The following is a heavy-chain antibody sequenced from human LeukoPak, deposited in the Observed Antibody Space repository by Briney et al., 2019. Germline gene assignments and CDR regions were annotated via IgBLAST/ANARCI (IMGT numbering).Heavy chain of an antibody. J-gene: IGHJ4*02. D-gene: IGHD6-6*01. CDR1: GGSISSYY. CDR2: IYYSGST. Sequence: PSETLSLTCTVSGGSISSYYWSWIRQPPGKGLEWIGYIYYSGSTNYNPSLKSRVTISVDTSKNQFSLKLSSVTAADTAVYYCARGEPYSSSSPPGYFDHWGQGTLVTVSS. CDR3: ARGEPYSSSSPPGYFDH. V-gene: IGHV4-59*01.